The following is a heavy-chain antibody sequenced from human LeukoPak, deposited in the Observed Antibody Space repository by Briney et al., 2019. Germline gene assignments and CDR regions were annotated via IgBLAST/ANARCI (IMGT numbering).Heavy chain of an antibody. CDR3: AGGRGSGWYLSHFDY. Sequence: SETLSLTCAVYGGSFSGYYWSWVRQPPGKGLEWIGEITHSGSTNYNPSLKSRVTISVDTSKNQFSLKLSSVTAADTAVYYCAGGRGSGWYLSHFDYWGQGTLVTVSS. V-gene: IGHV4-34*01. J-gene: IGHJ4*02. CDR1: GGSFSGYY. D-gene: IGHD6-19*01. CDR2: ITHSGST.